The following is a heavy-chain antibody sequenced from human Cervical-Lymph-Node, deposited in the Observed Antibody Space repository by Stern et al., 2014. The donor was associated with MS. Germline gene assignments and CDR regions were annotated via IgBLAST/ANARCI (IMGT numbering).Heavy chain of an antibody. CDR3: ARVMMTFGGVIVVGINAIDI. CDR1: GFKFNDYS. J-gene: IGHJ3*02. D-gene: IGHD3-16*02. Sequence: EVQLVQSGGGLVNPGGSLRVSCTASGFKFNDYSMTWVRQAPGQGLEWVSSIRSSSNYIYSGDSVKGRFPISRDNAQKSLFLQMNSLRAEDTAVYVCARVMMTFGGVIVVGINAIDIWGQGTLVIVSS. CDR2: IRSSSNYI. V-gene: IGHV3-21*01.